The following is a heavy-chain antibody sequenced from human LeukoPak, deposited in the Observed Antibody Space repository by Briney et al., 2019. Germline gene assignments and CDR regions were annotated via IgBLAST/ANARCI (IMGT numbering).Heavy chain of an antibody. J-gene: IGHJ4*02. D-gene: IGHD2-2*01. CDR1: GYTFTSYG. Sequence: ASVKVSCKASGYTFTSYGISWVPQAPGQGLEWMGWISAYNGNTNYAQKLQGRVTMTTDTSTSTAYMELRSLRSDDTAVYYCTRDDCSSTSCYLYYFDYWGRGTLVTVSS. CDR3: TRDDCSSTSCYLYYFDY. CDR2: ISAYNGNT. V-gene: IGHV1-18*01.